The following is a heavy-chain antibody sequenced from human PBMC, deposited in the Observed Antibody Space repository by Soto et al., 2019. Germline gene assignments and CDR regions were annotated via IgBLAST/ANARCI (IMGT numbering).Heavy chain of an antibody. CDR1: GASLSSGGYS. V-gene: IGHV4-30-2*01. J-gene: IGHJ4*02. D-gene: IGHD3-10*01. CDR3: ARGNPQLRGGFDF. CDR2: VYYGGTA. Sequence: PSETLSLTCSVSGASLSSGGYSWSWFRRPPGKALEWIAYVYYGGTASYNPSLKSRVTISVDSSKNQFSLTVKSVTAADTAAYLCARGNPQLRGGFDFWGRGTPVTVSS.